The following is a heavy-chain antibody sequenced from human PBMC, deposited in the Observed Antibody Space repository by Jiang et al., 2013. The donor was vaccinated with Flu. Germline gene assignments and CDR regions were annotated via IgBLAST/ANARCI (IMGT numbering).Heavy chain of an antibody. V-gene: IGHV7-4-1*02. D-gene: IGHD6-19*01. CDR3: ARDGQWPTGNWFDP. Sequence: TFTSYGMNWVRQAPGQGLEWMGWINTNTGNPTYAQGFTGRFVFSLDTSVSTAYLQISSLKAEDTAVYYCARDGQWPTGNWFDPWGQGTLVTVSS. CDR2: INTNTGNP. CDR1: TFTSYG. J-gene: IGHJ5*02.